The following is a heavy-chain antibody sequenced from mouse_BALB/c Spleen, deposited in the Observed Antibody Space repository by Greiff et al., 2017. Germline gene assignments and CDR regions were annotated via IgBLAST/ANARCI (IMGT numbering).Heavy chain of an antibody. CDR2: ISYDGSN. CDR3: ARDDYDGYYFDY. J-gene: IGHJ2*01. V-gene: IGHV3-6*02. D-gene: IGHD2-4*01. Sequence: EVKLQESGPGLVKPSQSLSLTCSVTGYSITSGYYWTWIRQFPGNKLEWMGSISYDGSNNYNPSLKNRISITRDTSKNQFFLKLNSVTTEDTATYYCARDDYDGYYFDYWGQGTTLTVSS. CDR1: GYSITSGYY.